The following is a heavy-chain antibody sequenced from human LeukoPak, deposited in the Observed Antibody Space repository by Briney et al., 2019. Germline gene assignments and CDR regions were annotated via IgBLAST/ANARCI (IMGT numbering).Heavy chain of an antibody. CDR3: ARDLYYYDSSGYP. D-gene: IGHD3-22*01. CDR1: GFTFSTYG. CDR2: ISYDGSNE. J-gene: IGHJ4*02. Sequence: GGSLRLSCAASGFTFSTYGMHWVRQAPGKGLEWVAVISYDGSNEYYADSVKGRFTISRDNSKNTLYLQMSSPRAEDTAVYYCARDLYYYDSSGYPWGQGTLVTVSS. V-gene: IGHV3-30*03.